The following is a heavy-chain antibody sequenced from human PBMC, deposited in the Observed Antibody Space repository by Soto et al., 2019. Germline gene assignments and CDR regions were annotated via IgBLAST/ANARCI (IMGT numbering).Heavy chain of an antibody. CDR3: ARVVRLMLYSDY. Sequence: VGTLRLSCAASGFTFSDYYMSWIRQAPGKGLEWVSYIGPSSSYTNYADSVKGRFTISRDNAKNSLYLQMNSLRAEDTAVYYCARVVRLMLYSDYWGQGTLVTVSS. D-gene: IGHD2-8*01. CDR1: GFTFSDYY. CDR2: IGPSSSYT. V-gene: IGHV3-11*06. J-gene: IGHJ4*02.